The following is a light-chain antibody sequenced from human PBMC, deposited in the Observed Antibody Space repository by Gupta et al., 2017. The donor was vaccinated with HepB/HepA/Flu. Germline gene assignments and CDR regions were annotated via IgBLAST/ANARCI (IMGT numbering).Light chain of an antibody. CDR2: AAS. CDR1: QDINRW. J-gene: IGKJ5*01. V-gene: IGKV1-12*01. CDR3: QQAHTFPGA. Sequence: DIQVTQSPSSVSASGGDRVTITCRASQDINRWLAWYQQKPGRAPKLLIDAASDLQTGVPARFSGSGSGTDFSLTISRLQPDDFAMYYCQQAHTFPGAFGQGTRLDIK.